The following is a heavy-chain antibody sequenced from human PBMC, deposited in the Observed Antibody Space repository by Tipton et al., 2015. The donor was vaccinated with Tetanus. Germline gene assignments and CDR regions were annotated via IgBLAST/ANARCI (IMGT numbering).Heavy chain of an antibody. CDR2: PWYDGTDK. CDR1: GFIFSSYG. Sequence: SLRLSCAASGFIFSSYGIHWVRQAPGKGLEWVAVPWYDGTDKYYADSEKGRFTISRDNSKNTLYLQMNSLRAEDTAVYYCAREADCSGGSCFSGDFDNWGQGTQVTVSS. V-gene: IGHV3-33*01. CDR3: AREADCSGGSCFSGDFDN. D-gene: IGHD2-15*01. J-gene: IGHJ4*02.